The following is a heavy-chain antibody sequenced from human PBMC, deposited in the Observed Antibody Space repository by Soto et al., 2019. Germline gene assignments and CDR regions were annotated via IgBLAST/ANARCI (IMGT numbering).Heavy chain of an antibody. CDR2: ISVDGRDT. CDR3: AKVDGGLIVVVPAALDY. CDR1: GFSLSDYW. V-gene: IGHV3-74*03. D-gene: IGHD2-2*01. Sequence: GGSLRLSCAASGFSLSDYWMHWVRQVPGKGLLWVSRISVDGRDTTYADSVKGRFTISRDNAKNTLYLQMNSLRAEDTAVYYCAKVDGGLIVVVPAALDYWGQGTLVTVSS. J-gene: IGHJ4*02.